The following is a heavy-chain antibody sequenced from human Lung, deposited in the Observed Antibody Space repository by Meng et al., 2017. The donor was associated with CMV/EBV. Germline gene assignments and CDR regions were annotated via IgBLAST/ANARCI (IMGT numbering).Heavy chain of an antibody. CDR2: IYYSGST. D-gene: IGHD2-2*01. CDR3: ARKLVVPAAIRNDAFDI. Sequence: SETLSLTCTVSGGSISSSSYYWGWIRQPPGKGLEWIGSIYYSGSTYYNPSLKSRVTISVDTSKNQFSLKLSSVTAADTAVYYCARKLVVPAAIRNDAFDIWXQGTXVTV. V-gene: IGHV4-39*07. CDR1: GGSISSSSYY. J-gene: IGHJ3*02.